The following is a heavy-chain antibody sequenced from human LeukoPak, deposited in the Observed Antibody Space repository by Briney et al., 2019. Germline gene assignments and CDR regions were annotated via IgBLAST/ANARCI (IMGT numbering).Heavy chain of an antibody. V-gene: IGHV4-59*01. CDR1: GGSIGSYY. D-gene: IGHD6-13*01. CDR2: IYYSGST. Sequence: SETLSLTCTVSGGSIGSYYWSWIRQPPGKGLEWIGYIYYSGSTNYNPSLKSRVTISVDTSKNQFSLKLSSVTAADTAVYYCARVMAPADFDYWGQGTLVTVSS. J-gene: IGHJ4*02. CDR3: ARVMAPADFDY.